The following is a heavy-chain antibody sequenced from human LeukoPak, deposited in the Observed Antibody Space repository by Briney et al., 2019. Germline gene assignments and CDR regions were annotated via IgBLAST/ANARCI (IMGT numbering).Heavy chain of an antibody. CDR3: ARVRFGELFSDY. D-gene: IGHD3-10*01. CDR2: IIPILGIA. CDR1: GGTFSSYA. Sequence: GASVKVSCKASGGTFSSYAISWVRQAPGQGLEWMGRIIPILGIANYAQKFQGRVTITADKSTSTAYMELSSLRSEDTAVYYCARVRFGELFSDYWGQGTLVTVSS. J-gene: IGHJ4*02. V-gene: IGHV1-69*04.